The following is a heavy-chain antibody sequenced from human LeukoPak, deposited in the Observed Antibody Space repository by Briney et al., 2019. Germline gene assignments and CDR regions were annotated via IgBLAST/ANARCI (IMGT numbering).Heavy chain of an antibody. CDR3: ARGLVGLGYSQYFQH. CDR2: INHSGST. Sequence: SETLSLTCAVYGGSFSSYYWSWIRQPPGKGLEWIGEINHSGSTNYNPSLKSRVTISVDTSKNQFSLKLSSVTAADTAVYYCARGLVGLGYSQYFQHWGQGTLVSVSS. V-gene: IGHV4-34*01. CDR1: GGSFSSYY. D-gene: IGHD2-15*01. J-gene: IGHJ1*01.